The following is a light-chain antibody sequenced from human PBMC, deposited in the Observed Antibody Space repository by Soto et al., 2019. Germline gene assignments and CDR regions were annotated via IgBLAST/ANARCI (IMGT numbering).Light chain of an antibody. Sequence: DIVLTQSPGTLSLSPGERATLSCRASETVAGSYLAWYQQKPGQAHRLLIHGASTRATGIADRFSGSGSGTDFTLTTSRLEPEDFAVYYCQLYGSSTKPFGQGPKVDIX. V-gene: IGKV3-20*01. CDR2: GAS. CDR3: QLYGSSTKP. CDR1: ETVAGSY. J-gene: IGKJ1*01.